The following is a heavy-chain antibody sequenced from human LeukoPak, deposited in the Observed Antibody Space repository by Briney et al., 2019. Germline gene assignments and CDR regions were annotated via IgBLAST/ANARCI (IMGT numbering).Heavy chain of an antibody. V-gene: IGHV3-21*01. J-gene: IGHJ6*02. D-gene: IGHD6-19*01. CDR2: ISSSSSYI. Sequence: PGGSLRLSCAASGFTFSSYSMNWVRQAPGKGLEWVSSISSSSSYIYYADSVKGRFTISRDNAKNSLYLQMNSLRAEDTAAYYCARDLTNVENSSGWYPIYYYGMDVWGQGTTVTVSS. CDR3: ARDLTNVENSSGWYPIYYYGMDV. CDR1: GFTFSSYS.